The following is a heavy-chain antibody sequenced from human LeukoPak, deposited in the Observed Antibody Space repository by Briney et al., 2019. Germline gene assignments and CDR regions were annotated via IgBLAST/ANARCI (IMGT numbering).Heavy chain of an antibody. CDR2: IYYSGST. J-gene: IGHJ4*02. CDR3: ARDGREGSFDY. Sequence: SGTLSLTCAVYGGSFSSYYWSWIRQPPGKGLEWIGYIYYSGSTNYNPSLKSRVTISVDTSKNQFSLKLSSVTAADTAVYYCARDGREGSFDYWGQGTLVTVSS. V-gene: IGHV4-59*01. CDR1: GGSFSSYY.